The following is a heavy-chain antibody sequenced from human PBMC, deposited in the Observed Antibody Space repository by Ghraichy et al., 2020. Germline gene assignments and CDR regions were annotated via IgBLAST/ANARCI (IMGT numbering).Heavy chain of an antibody. CDR1: GGSFSGYY. CDR2: INHSGST. J-gene: IGHJ4*02. D-gene: IGHD6-19*01. Sequence: SETLSLTYAVYGGSFSGYYWSWIRQPPGKGLEWIGEINHSGSTNYNPSLKSRVTISVDTSKNQFSLKLSSVTAADTAVYYCARGRKWLALFQPSKVKGYYFDYWGQGTLVTVSS. V-gene: IGHV4-34*01. CDR3: ARGRKWLALFQPSKVKGYYFDY.